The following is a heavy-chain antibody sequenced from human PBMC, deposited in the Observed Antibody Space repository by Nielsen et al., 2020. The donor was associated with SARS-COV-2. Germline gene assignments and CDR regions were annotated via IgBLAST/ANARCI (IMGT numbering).Heavy chain of an antibody. CDR1: GGAISSYY. Sequence: SETLSLTCTVSGGAISSYYWTWIRQPPEKGLEWIAYIYDSGNTNYNPSLKSRVTISVDTSRNQFSLKLTSVTAADTAVYYCARAVPGYYYGMDVWGQGTTVSVSS. CDR3: ARAVPGYYYGMDV. D-gene: IGHD3-10*01. CDR2: IYDSGNT. V-gene: IGHV4-59*13. J-gene: IGHJ6*02.